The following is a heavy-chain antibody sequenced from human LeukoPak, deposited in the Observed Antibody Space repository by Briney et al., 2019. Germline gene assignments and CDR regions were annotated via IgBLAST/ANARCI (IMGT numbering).Heavy chain of an antibody. CDR1: GFTFSSYW. Sequence: GGSLRLSCAASGFTFSSYWMHWVRQAPGKGLVWVSRINSDGSSTSYADSVKGRFTISRDNAKNTLYLQMNSLRAEDTAVYYCARAHTPGIAVAGTDHFDYWGQGTLVTVSS. CDR2: INSDGSST. D-gene: IGHD6-19*01. V-gene: IGHV3-74*01. CDR3: ARAHTPGIAVAGTDHFDY. J-gene: IGHJ4*02.